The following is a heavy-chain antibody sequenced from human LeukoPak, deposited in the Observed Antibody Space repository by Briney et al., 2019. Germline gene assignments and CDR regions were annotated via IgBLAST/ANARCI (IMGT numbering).Heavy chain of an antibody. D-gene: IGHD1-7*01. CDR2: IYLGDSDA. J-gene: IGHJ3*02. Sequence: KGGESLKISCKGSRYSFANYWIGWVRQMPGKGLEWMGIIYLGDSDARYSPSFQGQVTISADKSISTAYLQWSSLKASDTAMYYCARHRNYGFDDAFDIWGQGTMVTVSS. V-gene: IGHV5-51*01. CDR3: ARHRNYGFDDAFDI. CDR1: RYSFANYW.